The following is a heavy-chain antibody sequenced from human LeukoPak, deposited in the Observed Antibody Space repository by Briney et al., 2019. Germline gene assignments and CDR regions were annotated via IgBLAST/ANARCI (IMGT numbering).Heavy chain of an antibody. D-gene: IGHD3-22*01. Sequence: VASVKVSCKASGYTFTSYDINWVRQATGQGLEWMGWMNPNSGNTGYAQKFQGRVTMTRNTSISTAYMELGSLRSEDTAVYYCASLITTIVVGDPWGQGTLVTVSS. CDR1: GYTFTSYD. J-gene: IGHJ5*02. V-gene: IGHV1-8*01. CDR3: ASLITTIVVGDP. CDR2: MNPNSGNT.